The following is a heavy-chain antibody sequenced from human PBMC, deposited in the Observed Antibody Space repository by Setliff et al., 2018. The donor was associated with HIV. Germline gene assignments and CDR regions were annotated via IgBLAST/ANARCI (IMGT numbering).Heavy chain of an antibody. J-gene: IGHJ4*02. Sequence: SLRLSCAASGFIFTKYWMHWVRQGPGKGLVWVSRITVDGSFTAYADSVRGRFTISRDNAKNTLYLEMNSLRVEDTGVYYCTRPTANGPSIDYWGQGTLVTVSS. CDR2: ITVDGSFT. CDR3: TRPTANGPSIDY. V-gene: IGHV3-74*01. D-gene: IGHD2-8*01. CDR1: GFIFTKYW.